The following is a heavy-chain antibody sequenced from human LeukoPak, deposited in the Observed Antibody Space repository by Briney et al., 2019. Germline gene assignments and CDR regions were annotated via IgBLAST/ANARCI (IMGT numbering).Heavy chain of an antibody. V-gene: IGHV4-59*08. CDR2: IYYSGNT. D-gene: IGHD3-10*01. CDR3: ARQGARFGELLSFYAMDV. Sequence: SETLSLTCTVSGGSISSYPWNWIRQPPGKGLEWIGNIYYSGNTNYNPSLKSRVTISPDTSKNQFSLRLSSVTAADTAVYYCARQGARFGELLSFYAMDVWGQGTTVTVSS. J-gene: IGHJ6*02. CDR1: GGSISSYP.